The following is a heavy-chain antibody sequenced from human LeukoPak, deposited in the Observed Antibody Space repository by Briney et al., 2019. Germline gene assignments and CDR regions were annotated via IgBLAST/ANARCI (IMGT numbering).Heavy chain of an antibody. CDR3: ARVESTLYYFDY. J-gene: IGHJ4*02. V-gene: IGHV4-39*01. D-gene: IGHD3-3*01. CDR1: GGSISNSSSY. Sequence: SETLSLTCTVSGGSISNSSSYWGWIRQPPGKGLEWIGSIYYSGSTYYNPSLKSRVTISVDTSKNQFSLKLSSVTAADTAVYYCARVESTLYYFDYWGQGTLVTVSS. CDR2: IYYSGST.